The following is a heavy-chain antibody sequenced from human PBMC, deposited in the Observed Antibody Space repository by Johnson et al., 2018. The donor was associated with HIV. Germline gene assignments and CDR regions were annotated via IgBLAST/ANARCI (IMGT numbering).Heavy chain of an antibody. CDR1: GFTFSSYG. CDR3: AKDQSTVVVPNAFDI. J-gene: IGHJ3*02. D-gene: IGHD3-22*01. Sequence: QVQLVESGGGVVQPGGSLRLSCAASGFTFSSYGIHWVRQAPGKGLEWVAFIRYDGTNKYYADSVKGRFPISRDNSRNTLYLQMNSLRAEDTAVYYCAKDQSTVVVPNAFDIWGQGTMVTVSS. V-gene: IGHV3-30*02. CDR2: IRYDGTNK.